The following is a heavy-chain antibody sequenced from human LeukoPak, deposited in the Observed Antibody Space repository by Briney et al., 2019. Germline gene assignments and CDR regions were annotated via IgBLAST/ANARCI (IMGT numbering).Heavy chain of an antibody. V-gene: IGHV3-30*04. J-gene: IGHJ4*02. CDR3: AKEGYSSGWVDY. Sequence: PGGSLRLSCAASGFTFSSSAMHWVRQAPGKGLEWVAVISYDGSNKYYADSVKGRFTISRDNSKNTLYLQMNSLRAEDTAVYYCAKEGYSSGWVDYWGQGTLVTVSS. CDR1: GFTFSSSA. CDR2: ISYDGSNK. D-gene: IGHD6-19*01.